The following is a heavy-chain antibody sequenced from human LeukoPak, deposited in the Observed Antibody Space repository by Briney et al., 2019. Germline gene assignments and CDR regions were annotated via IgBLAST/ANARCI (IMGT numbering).Heavy chain of an antibody. CDR1: GYSFTTHD. Sequence: ASVKVSCKASGYSFTTHDINWVRQSPGQGLEWMGWMNPNSGKSGYAQKFQGRVTMTRDTSISTVYMELSSLGPDDTAVYYCARESGLTDNWLDSWGQGTLVIVSS. CDR3: ARESGLTDNWLDS. D-gene: IGHD5-12*01. V-gene: IGHV1-8*01. J-gene: IGHJ5*01. CDR2: MNPNSGKS.